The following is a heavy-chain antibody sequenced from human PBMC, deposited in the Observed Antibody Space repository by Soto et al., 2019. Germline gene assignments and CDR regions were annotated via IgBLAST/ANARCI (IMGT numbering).Heavy chain of an antibody. J-gene: IGHJ6*02. CDR3: ARQGGRRTYYYYYGMDV. Sequence: EVQLVESGGGLVQPGGSLRLSCTASGFTFSSYWMSWVRHAPGKGLEWVANIKHDGSEKNYVDSVKGRFTISTDNATNSVFLPMHSLRAEDTAVYYCARQGGRRTYYYYYGMDVWGQGTTVTVSS. D-gene: IGHD3-16*01. CDR1: GFTFSSYW. V-gene: IGHV3-7*01. CDR2: IKHDGSEK.